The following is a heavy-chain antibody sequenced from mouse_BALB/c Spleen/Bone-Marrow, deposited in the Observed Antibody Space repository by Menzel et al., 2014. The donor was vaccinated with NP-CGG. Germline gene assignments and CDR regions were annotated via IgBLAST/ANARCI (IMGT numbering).Heavy chain of an antibody. CDR3: ASYYYGSSAFAY. J-gene: IGHJ3*01. V-gene: IGHV14-3*02. D-gene: IGHD1-1*01. CDR2: IDPANGNT. Sequence: EAQLQQSGAELVKPGASVKLSCTASGLNIKDTYMHWVKQRPEQGLEWIGRIDPANGNTKYDPKFQGKATITADTSSNTAYLQLSSLTSEDTAVYYCASYYYGSSAFAYWGQGTMVTVSA. CDR1: GLNIKDTY.